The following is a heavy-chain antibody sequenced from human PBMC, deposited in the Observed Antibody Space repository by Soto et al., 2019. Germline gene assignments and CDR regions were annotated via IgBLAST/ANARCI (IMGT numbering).Heavy chain of an antibody. V-gene: IGHV4-4*02. CDR3: ARGIAGASAY. CDR2: IYHSGST. J-gene: IGHJ4*01. D-gene: IGHD6-19*01. CDR1: GGSISSSNW. Sequence: SETLSLTCAVSGGSISSSNWWSWVRQPPGKGLEWIGEIYHSGSTNYNPSLKSRVAISIDTSNNQFSLRLSSVTAADTAIYYCARGIAGASAYWGQGALVTVSS.